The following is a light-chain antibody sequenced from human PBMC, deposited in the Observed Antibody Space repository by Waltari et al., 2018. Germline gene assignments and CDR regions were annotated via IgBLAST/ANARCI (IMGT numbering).Light chain of an antibody. J-gene: IGLJ3*02. CDR2: VNS. V-gene: IGLV1-47*01. Sequence: QSVLTQPPSASGTAGQRVTISCSGSSSNIGSNYVYWYLQLPGSAPKLLIYVNSQRPSGVPDRFSGSKSCTSAALAISVLRSEDEADYYCLAWDDSLSGPVFGGGTKLTVL. CDR3: LAWDDSLSGPV. CDR1: SSNIGSNY.